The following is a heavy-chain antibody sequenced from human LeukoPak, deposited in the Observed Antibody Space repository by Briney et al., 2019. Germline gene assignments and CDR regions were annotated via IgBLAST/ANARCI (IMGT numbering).Heavy chain of an antibody. CDR3: ARDGRISPYSGMDV. CDR1: GGSISSGSYY. CDR2: IYTSGST. D-gene: IGHD1-26*01. V-gene: IGHV4-61*02. Sequence: PSQTLSLTCTVSGGSISSGSYYWSWIRQPAGKGLEWIGRIYTSGSTNYNPSLKSRVTISVDTSKNQFSLKLSSVTAADTAVYYCARDGRISPYSGMDVWGQGTTVTVSS. J-gene: IGHJ6*02.